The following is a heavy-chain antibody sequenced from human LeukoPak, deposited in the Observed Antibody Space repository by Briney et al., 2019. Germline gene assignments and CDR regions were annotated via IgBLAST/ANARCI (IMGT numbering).Heavy chain of an antibody. V-gene: IGHV4-59*01. CDR1: GDSINSYH. J-gene: IGHJ5*02. D-gene: IGHD6-13*01. Sequence: SETLSLTCTISGDSINSYHWSWLRQPPGSKLEWIGYFYYSGVTNYNPSLKSRVTMSLDTSKKQFSLKLNSVTAADTAVYYCARGRGYSSSWYPRLFDPWGQGTLVTVSS. CDR3: ARGRGYSSSWYPRLFDP. CDR2: FYYSGVT.